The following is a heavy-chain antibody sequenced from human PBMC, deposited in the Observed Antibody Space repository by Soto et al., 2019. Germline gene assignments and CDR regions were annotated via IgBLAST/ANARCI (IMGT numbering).Heavy chain of an antibody. J-gene: IGHJ1*01. CDR3: AMPEVPATPWYFQH. CDR1: GFTFSRYA. CDR2: ISGSGNNT. V-gene: IGHV3-23*01. Sequence: PGGSLRLSCAASGFTFSRYAMNWVRQAPGKGLEWVSGISGSGNNTYYADSVRGRFTISRDHSKNTLYLQMTSLRAEDTAVYYCAMPEVPATPWYFQHWGQGTLVTVSS. D-gene: IGHD2-15*01.